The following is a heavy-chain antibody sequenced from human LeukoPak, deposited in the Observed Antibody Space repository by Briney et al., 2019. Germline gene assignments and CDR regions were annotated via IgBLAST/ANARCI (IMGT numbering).Heavy chain of an antibody. V-gene: IGHV5-51*01. Sequence: GESLKIPCQGSGYKFTNYWIGWVRQMPGKGLEWMGIIYPGDSDTRYSPSLQGQVIMSADKSISTAYLQWSSLKASDTAIYYCARLLYSSGYGPFDYWGQGTQVTVSS. CDR1: GYKFTNYW. D-gene: IGHD6-19*01. CDR3: ARLLYSSGYGPFDY. J-gene: IGHJ4*02. CDR2: IYPGDSDT.